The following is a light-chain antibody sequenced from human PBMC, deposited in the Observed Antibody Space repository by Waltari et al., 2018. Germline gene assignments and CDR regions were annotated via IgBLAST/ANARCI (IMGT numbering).Light chain of an antibody. CDR3: QQRSDWWT. CDR2: DAS. CDR1: QSVSTY. J-gene: IGKJ1*01. Sequence: EIVLTQSPATLSLSPGERATLSCRASQSVSTYLAWYQQRPGQAPRLLISDASNRATCIPARFSGSGSGTDFTLTISSLEPEDFAVYYCQQRSDWWTFGQGTKVEVK. V-gene: IGKV3-11*01.